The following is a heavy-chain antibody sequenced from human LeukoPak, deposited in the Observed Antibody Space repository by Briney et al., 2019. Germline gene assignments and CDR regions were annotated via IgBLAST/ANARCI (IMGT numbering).Heavy chain of an antibody. Sequence: GGSLRLSCAASGFTFSSHGMSWVRQAPGKGLEWVSAISGSGGSTYYADSVKGRFTISRDNSKNTLYLQMNSLRAEDTAVYYCAKDRDSSGWYVFDYWGQGTLVTVSS. CDR1: GFTFSSHG. V-gene: IGHV3-23*01. CDR2: ISGSGGST. D-gene: IGHD6-19*01. CDR3: AKDRDSSGWYVFDY. J-gene: IGHJ4*02.